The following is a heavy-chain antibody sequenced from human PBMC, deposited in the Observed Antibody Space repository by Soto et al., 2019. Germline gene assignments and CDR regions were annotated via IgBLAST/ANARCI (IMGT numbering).Heavy chain of an antibody. V-gene: IGHV3-30-3*01. J-gene: IGHJ4*02. CDR1: GFTFSSYT. CDR2: MSYDGSHI. CDR3: ARGFVGSSSFYSFYY. D-gene: IGHD6-6*01. Sequence: QVHLVESGGGVVQPGRSLRLSCAASGFTFSSYTIHWVRQAPGTGLEWVAVMSYDGSHIYYADSVEGRFTISRDNSRNTLYLQMNSLRVEDTAVYYCARGFVGSSSFYSFYYWGQGTLVTVSS.